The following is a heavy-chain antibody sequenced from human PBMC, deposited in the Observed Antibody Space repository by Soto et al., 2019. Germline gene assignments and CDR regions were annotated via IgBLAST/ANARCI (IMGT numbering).Heavy chain of an antibody. CDR2: IWYDGSNK. CDR3: ARIPQIAVAGTRFGYFDL. J-gene: IGHJ2*01. Sequence: QVQLEESGGGVVQPGRSLRLSCAASGFTFSSYGMHWVRQAPGKGLEWVAVIWYDGSNKYYADSVKGRFTISRDNSKNTLYLQMNSLGAEDTAVYYCARIPQIAVAGTRFGYFDLWGRGTLVTVPS. D-gene: IGHD6-19*01. CDR1: GFTFSSYG. V-gene: IGHV3-33*01.